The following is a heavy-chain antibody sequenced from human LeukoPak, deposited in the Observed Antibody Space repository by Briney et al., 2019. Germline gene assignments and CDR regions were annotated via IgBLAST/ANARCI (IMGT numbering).Heavy chain of an antibody. J-gene: IGHJ5*02. CDR3: ARDPAGSSSREGNWFDP. CDR2: IYTSGST. V-gene: IGHV4-61*02. CDR1: GGSISNGGYY. Sequence: SETLSLTCTVSGGSISNGGYYWSWIRQHPGKGLECLGRIYTSGSTNYNPSLKSRVTISVDTSKNQFSLKLSSVTAADTAVYYCARDPAGSSSREGNWFDPWGQGTLVTVSS. D-gene: IGHD6-6*01.